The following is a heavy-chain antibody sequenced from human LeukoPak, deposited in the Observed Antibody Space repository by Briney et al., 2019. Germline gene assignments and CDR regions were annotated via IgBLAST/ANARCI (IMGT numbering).Heavy chain of an antibody. D-gene: IGHD3-3*01. CDR1: GGTFSSYA. CDR3: ATGKQLKKYYDFWSGYSQGLFDY. V-gene: IGHV1-69*04. Sequence: ASVKVSCKASGGTFSSYAISWVRQAPGQGLEWMGRIIPILGIANYAQKFQGRVTITADKSTSTAYMELSSLRSEDTAVYYCATGKQLKKYYDFWSGYSQGLFDYWGQGTLVTVSS. J-gene: IGHJ4*02. CDR2: IIPILGIA.